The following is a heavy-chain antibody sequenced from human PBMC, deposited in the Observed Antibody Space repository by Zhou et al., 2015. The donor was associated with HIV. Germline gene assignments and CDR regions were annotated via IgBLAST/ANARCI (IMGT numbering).Heavy chain of an antibody. D-gene: IGHD2-2*01. CDR2: IIPIFGTA. V-gene: IGHV1-69*01. J-gene: IGHJ6*02. CDR3: AREGVPAAISARLFYYGMDV. CDR1: GGTFSSYA. Sequence: QVQLVQSGAEVKKPGSSVKVSCKASGGTFSSYAISWVRQAPGQGLEWMGGIIPIFGTANYAQKFQGRVTITADESTSTAYMELSSLRSEDTAVYYCAREGVPAAISARLFYYGMDVWGQGTTVTVSS.